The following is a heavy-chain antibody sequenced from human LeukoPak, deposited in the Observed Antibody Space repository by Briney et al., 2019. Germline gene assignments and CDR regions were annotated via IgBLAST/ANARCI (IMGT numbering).Heavy chain of an antibody. Sequence: SETLSLTCTVSGGSINSGTNYWSWIRQPAGKGLEWIGRIYTSGSTNFNPSLKSRVTMSIDTSENQLSLKLNSVTAADTAVYYCVRDPLHYCTNGVCYVFDIWGQGTMVTVSS. CDR1: GGSINSGTNY. CDR3: VRDPLHYCTNGVCYVFDI. CDR2: IYTSGST. D-gene: IGHD2-8*01. V-gene: IGHV4-61*02. J-gene: IGHJ3*02.